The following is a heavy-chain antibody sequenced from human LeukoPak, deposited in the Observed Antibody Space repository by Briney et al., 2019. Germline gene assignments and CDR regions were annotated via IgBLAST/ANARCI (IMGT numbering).Heavy chain of an antibody. D-gene: IGHD5-18*01. V-gene: IGHV3-7*01. Sequence: GGSLSLSCAVSGLTFSSSWMDWVRQAPGKGLEWVASINPDGNKKYSADSVKGRFTISRDNAENSLYLQMNSLRVEDTAFYYCARDLAYSRLDYWGQGMLVTVSS. CDR3: ARDLAYSRLDY. CDR1: GLTFSSSW. J-gene: IGHJ4*02. CDR2: INPDGNKK.